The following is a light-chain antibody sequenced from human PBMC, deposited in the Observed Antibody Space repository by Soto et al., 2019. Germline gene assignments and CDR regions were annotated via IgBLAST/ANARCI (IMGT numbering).Light chain of an antibody. CDR1: QSISSW. CDR3: QQADSFPIT. Sequence: DIQMTQSPSTLSASVGDRVTITCRASQSISSWLAWFQQKPGKAPNLLIYAAFILQSGVPSRFSGYGSGTDFTLSISSLQPEDFATYYCQQADSFPITFGQGTRLEIK. V-gene: IGKV1-12*01. J-gene: IGKJ5*01. CDR2: AAF.